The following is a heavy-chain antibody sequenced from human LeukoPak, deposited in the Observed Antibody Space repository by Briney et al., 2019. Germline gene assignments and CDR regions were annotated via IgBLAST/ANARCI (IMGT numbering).Heavy chain of an antibody. CDR1: GFTFSNHA. D-gene: IGHD1-26*01. Sequence: AGGSLRLSCAGSGFTFSNHAMHWVRQPTGKGLEWVSAIGIAGDTFYIGSVKGRFTISRENAENSLSLQMNNLGVEDTAMYYCARQNPPHGNFDYWGQGTLVAVSS. V-gene: IGHV3-13*01. CDR3: ARQNPPHGNFDY. CDR2: IGIAGDT. J-gene: IGHJ4*02.